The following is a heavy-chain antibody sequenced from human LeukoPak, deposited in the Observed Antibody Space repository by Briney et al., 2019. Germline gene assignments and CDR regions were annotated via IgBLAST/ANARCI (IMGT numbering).Heavy chain of an antibody. D-gene: IGHD6-13*01. CDR1: GGSISSGSYY. J-gene: IGHJ6*03. CDR2: IYTSGST. V-gene: IGHV4-61*02. CDR3: ARAGSSSWIPYYYYYMDV. Sequence: PSETLSLTCTVSGGSISSGSYYWSWIRQPAGKGLEWIGRIYTSGSTNYNPSLKSRVTISVDTSKNQFSLKLSSVTAADTAVYYCARAGSSSWIPYYYYYMDVWGKGTTVTISS.